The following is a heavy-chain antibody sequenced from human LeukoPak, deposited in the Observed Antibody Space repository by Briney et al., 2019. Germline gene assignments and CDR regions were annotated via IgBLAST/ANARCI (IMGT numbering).Heavy chain of an antibody. V-gene: IGHV3-30-3*01. CDR3: ARSDTGLLWFGELFVAPPQY. CDR1: GFIFSSYA. D-gene: IGHD3-10*01. CDR2: ISYDGSNK. J-gene: IGHJ4*02. Sequence: TGGSLRLSCAASGFIFSSYAMHWVRQAPGKGPEWVAVISYDGSNKYYADSVKGRFTISRDNSKNTLYLQMNSLRSEDTAVYYCARSDTGLLWFGELFVAPPQYWGQGTLVTVSS.